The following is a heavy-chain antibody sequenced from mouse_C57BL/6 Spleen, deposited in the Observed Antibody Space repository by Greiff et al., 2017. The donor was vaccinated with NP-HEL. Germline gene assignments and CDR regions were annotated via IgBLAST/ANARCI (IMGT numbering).Heavy chain of an antibody. Sequence: VQLQQSGAELVRPGTSVKMSCKASGYTFTNYWIGWAKQRPGHGLEWIGDIYPGGGYTNYNEKFKGKATLTADKSSSTAYMQFSSLTSEDSAIYYCARGTRLYAMDYWGLGTSVTVSS. V-gene: IGHV1-63*01. CDR2: IYPGGGYT. CDR3: ARGTRLYAMDY. CDR1: GYTFTNYW. J-gene: IGHJ4*01. D-gene: IGHD3-3*01.